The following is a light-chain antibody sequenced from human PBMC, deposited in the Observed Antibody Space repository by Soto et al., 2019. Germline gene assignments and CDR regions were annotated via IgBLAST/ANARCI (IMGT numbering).Light chain of an antibody. CDR3: QQRSNWPPTWT. Sequence: EIVFTHSPAPLSFSPGGRATPSCRASQSVSSYLAWYQRKPGQAPRLLIYDASNRATGIPARFSGSGSGTDFTLTISSLEPEDFAVYYCQQRSNWPPTWTFGQGTKV. J-gene: IGKJ1*01. CDR1: QSVSSY. V-gene: IGKV3-11*01. CDR2: DAS.